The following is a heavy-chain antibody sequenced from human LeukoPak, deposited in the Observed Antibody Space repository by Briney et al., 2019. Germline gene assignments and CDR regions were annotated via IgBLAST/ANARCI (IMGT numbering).Heavy chain of an antibody. CDR1: GGSISSYY. D-gene: IGHD3/OR15-3a*01. J-gene: IGHJ4*02. Sequence: PSETLSLTCTVSGGSISSYYWSWIRQPPGKGLEWIGYIYYSGSTNYNPSLKSRVTISVDTSKNQFSLKLSSVTAADTAMFYCASDGLYYFDYWGQGTLVTVSS. CDR3: ASDGLYYFDY. V-gene: IGHV4-59*08. CDR2: IYYSGST.